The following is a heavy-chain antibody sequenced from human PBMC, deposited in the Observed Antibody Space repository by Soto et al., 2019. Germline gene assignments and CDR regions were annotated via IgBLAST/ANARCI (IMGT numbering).Heavy chain of an antibody. CDR2: IYYSGMT. J-gene: IGHJ2*01. Sequence: QVQLQESGPGLVKPSLTLSLTCTVSGGSISSGGFYWSWIRQHPGKGLEWIGYIYYSGMTYYNPSPKSRVTVSIDASKSQSSLKLSSVTAADTAVYYCARYFGDYVQYWYFDLWGRGTLVTVSS. D-gene: IGHD4-17*01. CDR1: GGSISSGGFY. CDR3: ARYFGDYVQYWYFDL. V-gene: IGHV4-31*03.